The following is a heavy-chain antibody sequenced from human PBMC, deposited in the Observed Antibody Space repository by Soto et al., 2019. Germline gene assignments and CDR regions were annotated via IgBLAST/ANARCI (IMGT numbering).Heavy chain of an antibody. V-gene: IGHV6-1*01. Sequence: SQTLALPCGISGDSVSSNSSACNFIRQSPSRGLEWLGRTYYRSKWYNDYAVSVKSRITINPDTSKNQFSLQLNSVTPEDTAVYYCARVSAIAAAGDAFDIWGQGTMVTV. CDR2: TYYRSKWYN. D-gene: IGHD6-13*01. CDR1: GDSVSSNSSA. J-gene: IGHJ3*02. CDR3: ARVSAIAAAGDAFDI.